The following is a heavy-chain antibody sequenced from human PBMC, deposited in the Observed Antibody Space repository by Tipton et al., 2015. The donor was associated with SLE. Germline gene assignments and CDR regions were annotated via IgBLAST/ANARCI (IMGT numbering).Heavy chain of an antibody. Sequence: QLVQSGAEVKKPGASVKVSCKVSGYILSELSIHWVRQAPGKGLQWMGNSDREDGEAIYAHDFLGRVTLTEDTSTDTAFMELSSLELEDTAVYYCAAATAFDPYYFDFWGQGSLVTVSS. J-gene: IGHJ4*02. CDR2: SDREDGEA. CDR1: GYILSELS. D-gene: IGHD3-9*01. CDR3: AAATAFDPYYFDF. V-gene: IGHV1-24*01.